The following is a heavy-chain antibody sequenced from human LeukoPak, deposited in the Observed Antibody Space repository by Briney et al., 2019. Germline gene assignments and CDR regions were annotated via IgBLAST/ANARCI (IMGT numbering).Heavy chain of an antibody. CDR3: ARSTVGTSCCTAVDY. Sequence: PGGSLRLSCAASGFTFSSYAMAWVRQAPGKGLEWVSGIVGSGDNTFYADSVKGRFTISRDNSKNTLYLQMNSLRAEDTAEYYCARSTVGTSCCTAVDYWGQGTLVTVSS. J-gene: IGHJ4*02. V-gene: IGHV3-23*01. CDR1: GFTFSSYA. CDR2: IVGSGDNT. D-gene: IGHD1-26*01.